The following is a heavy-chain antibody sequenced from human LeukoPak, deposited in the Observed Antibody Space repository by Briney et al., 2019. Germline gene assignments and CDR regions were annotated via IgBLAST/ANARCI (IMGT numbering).Heavy chain of an antibody. CDR3: ARDFLCSSTSCSYNYYGMDV. Sequence: GASVEVSCKASGYTFTSYAMHWVRQAPGQTLEWMGWINAGNGNTKYSQKFQGRVTITRDTSASTAYMELSSLRSEDTAVYYCARDFLCSSTSCSYNYYGMDVWGKGTTVTVSS. CDR2: INAGNGNT. D-gene: IGHD2-2*01. J-gene: IGHJ6*04. V-gene: IGHV1-3*01. CDR1: GYTFTSYA.